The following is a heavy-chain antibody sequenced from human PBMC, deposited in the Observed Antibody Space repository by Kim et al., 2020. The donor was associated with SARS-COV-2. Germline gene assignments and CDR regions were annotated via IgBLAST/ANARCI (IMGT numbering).Heavy chain of an antibody. D-gene: IGHD1-1*01. CDR3: ARLIWNSSIWFDP. CDR1: GGSISSSSYY. CDR2: IYYSGST. Sequence: SETLSLTCTVSGGSISSSSYYWGWIRQPPGKGLEWIGSIYYSGSTYYNPSLKSRVTISVDTSKNQFSLKLSSVTAADTAVYYCARLIWNSSIWFDPWGQGTLVTVSS. J-gene: IGHJ5*02. V-gene: IGHV4-39*01.